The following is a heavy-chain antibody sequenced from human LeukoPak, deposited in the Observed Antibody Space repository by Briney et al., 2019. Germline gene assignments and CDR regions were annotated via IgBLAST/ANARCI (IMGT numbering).Heavy chain of an antibody. CDR2: INHSGST. CDR1: GFTDRSYY. CDR3: ARARTTVTPTDFDY. Sequence: GSLRLSCSASGFTDRSYYMMWMRQPPGKGLQWIGEINHSGSTNSNPSLKSRVTISVDTSKNQFSLRLSSVTAADTAVYYCARARTTVTPTDFDYWGQGTLVTASS. D-gene: IGHD4-11*01. J-gene: IGHJ4*02. V-gene: IGHV4-34*01.